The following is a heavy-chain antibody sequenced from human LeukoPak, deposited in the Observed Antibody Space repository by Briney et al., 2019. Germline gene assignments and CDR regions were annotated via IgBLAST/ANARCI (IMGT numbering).Heavy chain of an antibody. V-gene: IGHV3-21*01. CDR2: ISTTSGNI. Sequence: GGSLRLSCAASGFTFSSYSMKWGRQTTGKGLEWVAAISTTSGNIYYEDSVKGRFTISRDNAKNSLYLQMNSLRVEDTALYYCARRAPSHDFDDWGQGTLVTVSS. J-gene: IGHJ4*02. CDR3: ARRAPSHDFDD. CDR1: GFTFSSYS.